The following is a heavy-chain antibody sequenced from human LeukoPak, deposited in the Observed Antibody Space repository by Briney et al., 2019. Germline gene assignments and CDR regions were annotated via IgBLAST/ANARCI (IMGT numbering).Heavy chain of an antibody. Sequence: SETLSLTCSDFGDSFNEYYWNWVRQPPGKGLQWIGYIYHNGNSNYNPSLKGRLTISVDTAKNQFSLKLTSVTAADTAVYYCARDGGLQSHFDYWGQGALVTVSS. V-gene: IGHV4-59*01. J-gene: IGHJ4*02. CDR3: ARDGGLQSHFDY. CDR2: IYHNGNS. D-gene: IGHD5-24*01. CDR1: GDSFNEYY.